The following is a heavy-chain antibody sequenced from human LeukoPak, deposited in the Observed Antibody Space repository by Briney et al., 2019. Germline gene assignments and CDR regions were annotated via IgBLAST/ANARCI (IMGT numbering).Heavy chain of an antibody. Sequence: SQTLSLTCTVSGGSISSGSYYWSWIRQPAGKGLEWIGRIYTSGSTNYNPSLKSRVTISVDTSKNQFSLKLSSVTAADTAVYYCARDPGDYVDYWGQGTLATVSS. CDR3: ARDPGDYVDY. J-gene: IGHJ4*02. CDR1: GGSISSGSYY. V-gene: IGHV4-61*02. CDR2: IYTSGST.